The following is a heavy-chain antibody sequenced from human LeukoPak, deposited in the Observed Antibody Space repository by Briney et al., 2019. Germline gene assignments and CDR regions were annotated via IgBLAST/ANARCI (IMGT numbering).Heavy chain of an antibody. CDR2: IWYDGSNK. Sequence: GGSLRLSCAASGFTFSSYGMHWVRQAPGKGLEWVAVIWYDGSNKYYADSVKGRFTISRDNSKNTLYLQMNSLRVEDTAVYYCSRGAIAAAAFDYWGQGTLVTVSS. D-gene: IGHD6-13*01. J-gene: IGHJ4*02. V-gene: IGHV3-33*01. CDR3: SRGAIAAAAFDY. CDR1: GFTFSSYG.